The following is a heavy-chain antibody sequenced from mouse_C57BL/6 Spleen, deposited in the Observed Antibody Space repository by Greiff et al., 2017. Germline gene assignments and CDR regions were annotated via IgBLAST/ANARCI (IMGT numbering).Heavy chain of an antibody. CDR2: IDPSDSET. CDR3: ARKDDYYTFAD. Sequence: QVQLQQPGAELVRPGSSVKLSCKASGYTFTSYWMHWVKQRPIQGLEWIGNIDPSDSETHYNQKFKDKATLTVDKSSSTAYMQLSILTSEDSAVYYCARKDDYYTFADWGQGTLVTVSA. D-gene: IGHD2-3*01. V-gene: IGHV1-52*01. J-gene: IGHJ3*01. CDR1: GYTFTSYW.